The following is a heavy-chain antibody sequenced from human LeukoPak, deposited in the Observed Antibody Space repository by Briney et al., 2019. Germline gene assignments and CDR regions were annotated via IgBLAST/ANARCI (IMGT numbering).Heavy chain of an antibody. V-gene: IGHV1-3*03. CDR1: GYTFTSYA. D-gene: IGHD3-10*01. CDR3: GTFYISRGQLNT. Sequence: GASVKVSCQASGYTFTSYAMRWVRQAPGQRLGWVGWINAGNGNTKYTQEFQGRVTITRDTSASTAYMEFYCARGSPTHFYGSGTFYISRGQLNTGGQGTMVTVSS. J-gene: IGHJ3*01. CDR2: INAGNGNT.